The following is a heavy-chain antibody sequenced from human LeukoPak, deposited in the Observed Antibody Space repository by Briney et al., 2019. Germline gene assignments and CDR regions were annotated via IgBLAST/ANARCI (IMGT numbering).Heavy chain of an antibody. CDR1: GGTFISYA. D-gene: IGHD1-26*01. Sequence: GASVKVSCKASGGTFISYAISWVRQAPGQGLEWMGRIIPIFGTANYAQKFQGRVTITTDESTSTAYMELSSLRSEDTAVYYCARDRGSYDGDAFDIWGQGTMVTVSS. CDR3: ARDRGSYDGDAFDI. J-gene: IGHJ3*02. CDR2: IIPIFGTA. V-gene: IGHV1-69*05.